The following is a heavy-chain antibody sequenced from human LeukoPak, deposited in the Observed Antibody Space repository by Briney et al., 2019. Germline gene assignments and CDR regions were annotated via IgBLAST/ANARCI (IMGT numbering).Heavy chain of an antibody. D-gene: IGHD2-2*01. CDR2: INHSGST. V-gene: IGHV4-34*01. CDR3: ARGSSYLYCSSTSCYNRGFDT. J-gene: IGHJ3*02. Sequence: SETLSLTCAVYGGSFSGYYWSWIRQPPGKGLEWIGEINHSGSTNYNPSLKSRVTISVDTSKNQFSLKLSSVTAADTAVYYCARGSSYLYCSSTSCYNRGFDTWGQGTMVTVSS. CDR1: GGSFSGYY.